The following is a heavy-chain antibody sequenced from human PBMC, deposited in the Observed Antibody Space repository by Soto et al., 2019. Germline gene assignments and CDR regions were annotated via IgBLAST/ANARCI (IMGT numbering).Heavy chain of an antibody. CDR1: GFTFSSYE. D-gene: IGHD2-2*02. V-gene: IGHV3-48*03. CDR2: ISSSGSTI. Sequence: RRLSCAASGFTFSSYEMNWVRQAPGKGLEWVSYISSSGSTIYYADSVKGRFTISRDNAKNSLYLQMNSLRAEDTAVYYCARGEDCSSTSCYIGVDYYYGMDVWGQGTTVTVSS. CDR3: ARGEDCSSTSCYIGVDYYYGMDV. J-gene: IGHJ6*02.